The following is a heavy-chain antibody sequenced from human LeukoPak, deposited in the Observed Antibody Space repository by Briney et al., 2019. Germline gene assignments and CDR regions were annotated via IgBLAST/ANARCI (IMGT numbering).Heavy chain of an antibody. Sequence: SQTLSLTCTVSGGSISSGDYYWSWIRQPPGKGLEWIGYIYYSGSTYYNPSLKSRVTISVDTSKNQFSLKLSSVTAADTAVYYCAREQAIFGVAPFDPWGQGTLVTVSS. J-gene: IGHJ5*02. V-gene: IGHV4-30-4*08. CDR2: IYYSGST. CDR3: AREQAIFGVAPFDP. D-gene: IGHD3-3*01. CDR1: GGSISSGDYY.